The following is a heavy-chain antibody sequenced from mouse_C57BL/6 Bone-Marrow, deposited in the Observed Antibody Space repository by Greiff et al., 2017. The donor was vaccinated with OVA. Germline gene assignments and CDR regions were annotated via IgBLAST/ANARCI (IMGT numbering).Heavy chain of an antibody. CDR1: GYTFTDYY. V-gene: IGHV1-26*01. J-gene: IGHJ4*01. Sequence: VQLQQSGPELVKPGASVKISCKASGYTFTDYYMNWVKQSHGKSLEWIGDINPNNGGTSYNQKFKGKATLTVDKSSSTAYMELRSLTSEDSAVYYCALRNAMDYWGQGTSVTVSS. CDR3: ALRNAMDY. CDR2: INPNNGGT.